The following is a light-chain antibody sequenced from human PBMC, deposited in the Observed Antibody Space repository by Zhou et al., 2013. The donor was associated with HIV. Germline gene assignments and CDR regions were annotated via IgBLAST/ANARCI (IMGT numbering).Light chain of an antibody. CDR3: SSYTSSSTLLL. CDR1: SSDIGDSKF. CDR2: DVS. J-gene: IGLJ2*01. Sequence: QSALTQPASVSGSPGQSITISCTGTSSDIGDSKFVSWYQQHPDKAPKLLIYDVSSRPSGVSNRFSGSKSGNTASLTISGLQAEDEADYYCSSYTSSSTLLLFGGGTKLTVL. V-gene: IGLV2-14*03.